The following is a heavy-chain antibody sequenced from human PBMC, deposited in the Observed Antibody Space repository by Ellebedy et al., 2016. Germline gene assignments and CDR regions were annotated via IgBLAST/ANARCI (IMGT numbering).Heavy chain of an antibody. Sequence: SETLSLTCTVSGGSISSISHYWGWIRQPPGKGLEWMGSFFYSRNTYDNPSLKSRVNISVDTSKNQFSLKLSSVTAADTAVYYCAAVDTDLNFRVAFNIWGQGTMVTVSS. V-gene: IGHV4-39*07. CDR3: AAVDTDLNFRVAFNI. CDR2: FFYSRNT. D-gene: IGHD5-18*01. CDR1: GGSISSISHY. J-gene: IGHJ3*02.